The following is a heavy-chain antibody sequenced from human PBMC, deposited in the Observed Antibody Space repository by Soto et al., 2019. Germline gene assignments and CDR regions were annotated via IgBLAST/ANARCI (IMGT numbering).Heavy chain of an antibody. CDR2: INAGNGNT. CDR1: GYTFTSYA. CDR3: ARTILSEAMIVGVIILDI. D-gene: IGHD3-22*01. Sequence: ASVKVSCKASGYTFTSYAMHWVRQAPGQRLEWMGWINAGNGNTKYSQKFQGRVTITRDTSASTAYMELSSLRSEDTAVYYCARTILSEAMIVGVIILDIWGQGTMVTVSS. V-gene: IGHV1-3*01. J-gene: IGHJ3*02.